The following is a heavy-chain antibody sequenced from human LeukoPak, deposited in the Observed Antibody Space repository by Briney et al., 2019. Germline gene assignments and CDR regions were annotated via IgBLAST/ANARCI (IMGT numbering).Heavy chain of an antibody. CDR2: ITGSGPYI. V-gene: IGHV3-21*06. CDR1: GFTFSTFA. J-gene: IGHJ4*02. D-gene: IGHD3-16*01. Sequence: KAGGSLRLSCAASGFTFSTFAMHWVRLSPEKGLEWVSSITGSGPYILYADSVTRRFTISRDNTKNLLYLEMNSLRAEDTAMYYCVRDVGAVRGEVYFDYWGQGTLVTVSS. CDR3: VRDVGAVRGEVYFDY.